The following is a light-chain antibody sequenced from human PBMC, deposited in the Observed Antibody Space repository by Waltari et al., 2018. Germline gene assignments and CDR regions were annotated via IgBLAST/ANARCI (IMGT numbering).Light chain of an antibody. CDR3: ATWDDSLSGVV. CDR1: RPNIACNS. Sequence: QSVLTQPPSASGTPGQRVTIPCSGTRPNIACNSFYLDQQLPGTAPKLLIYRNYRRPSGVPDRFSGSKSGTSASLAISGLRSEDEADYFCATWDDSLSGVVFGGGTKVTVL. J-gene: IGLJ2*01. V-gene: IGLV1-47*01. CDR2: RNY.